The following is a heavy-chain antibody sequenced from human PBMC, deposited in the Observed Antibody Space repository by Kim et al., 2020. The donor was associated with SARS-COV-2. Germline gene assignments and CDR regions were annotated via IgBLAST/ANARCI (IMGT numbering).Heavy chain of an antibody. CDR3: ARDPGANYYYYGMDV. CDR1: GYTFTSDA. D-gene: IGHD1-26*01. J-gene: IGHJ6*01. Sequence: ASVKVPCKASGYTFTSDAMNWVRQAPGQGLEWMGWINTNTGIPTYAQGFTGRFVFSLDTSVTTAYLQISSLKAEDTAVYYCARDPGANYYYYGMDVWGQGTTVTVSS. CDR2: INTNTGIP. V-gene: IGHV7-4-1*02.